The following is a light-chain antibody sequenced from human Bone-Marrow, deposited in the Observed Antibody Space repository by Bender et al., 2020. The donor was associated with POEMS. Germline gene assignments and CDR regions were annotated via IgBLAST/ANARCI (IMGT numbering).Light chain of an antibody. V-gene: IGLV2-14*02. Sequence: QSALTQPASVSGSPGQSITISCTGTSSDVGSYNLVSWYQQHPGKAPKLMIYEGSKRPSGVSNRFSGSKSGNTASLAISGLRSEDEADYYCATWDAKMSGQYVLFGGGTKLTVL. CDR1: SSDVGSYNL. CDR2: EGS. CDR3: ATWDAKMSGQYVL. J-gene: IGLJ2*01.